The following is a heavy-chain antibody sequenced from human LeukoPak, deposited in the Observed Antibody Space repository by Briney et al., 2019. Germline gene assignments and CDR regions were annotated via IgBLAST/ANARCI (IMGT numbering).Heavy chain of an antibody. CDR1: GGTFSSYA. Sequence: SVKVSCKASGGTFSSYAISWVRQAPRQGLEWMGGIIPIFGTANYAQKFQGRVTITTDESTSTAYMELSSLRSEDTAVYYCAREILRLADCSSTSCYSGGHADYWGQGTLVTVSS. J-gene: IGHJ4*02. D-gene: IGHD2-2*01. CDR3: AREILRLADCSSTSCYSGGHADY. V-gene: IGHV1-69*05. CDR2: IIPIFGTA.